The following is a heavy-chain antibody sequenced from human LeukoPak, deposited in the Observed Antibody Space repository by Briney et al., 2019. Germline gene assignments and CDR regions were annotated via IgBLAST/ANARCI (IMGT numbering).Heavy chain of an antibody. CDR2: IGTSGTNI. V-gene: IGHV3-48*03. Sequence: GGSLRLSCAASGFTFSSYEMNWVRQAPGKGLEWVSYIGTSGTNIYYADSVKGRFTISRDNAKNSLYLQMNSLRAGDTAVYYCASSQGSWPDYFDHWGQGTLVTVSS. J-gene: IGHJ4*02. CDR1: GFTFSSYE. CDR3: ASSQGSWPDYFDH. D-gene: IGHD6-13*01.